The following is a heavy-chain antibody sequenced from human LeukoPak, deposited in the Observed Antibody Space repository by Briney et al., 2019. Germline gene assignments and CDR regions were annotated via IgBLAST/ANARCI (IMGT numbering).Heavy chain of an antibody. CDR2: ISGSAHKI. D-gene: IGHD5-18*01. V-gene: IGHV3-23*01. Sequence: PGGSLRLSCVASGITFSNYAVSWVRQAPEKGLDWVSVISGSAHKIRYADSVKGRFTISRDNSENIVYLQMNNLRVEDTAVYYCAGRPTGYSSGYIHWGQGTPVTVSS. J-gene: IGHJ4*02. CDR1: GITFSNYA. CDR3: AGRPTGYSSGYIH.